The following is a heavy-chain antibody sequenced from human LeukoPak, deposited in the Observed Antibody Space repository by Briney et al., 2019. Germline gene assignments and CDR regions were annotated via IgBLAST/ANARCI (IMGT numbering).Heavy chain of an antibody. D-gene: IGHD4-17*01. Sequence: GGSLRLSCAASGFTFSSYAMHWVRQAPGKGLEWVAVISYDGSNKYYADSVKGRFTISRDNSKNTLYLQMNSLRAEDTAVYYCARVGVVTTVTTGVGDDFDIWGQGTMVTVSS. CDR1: GFTFSSYA. CDR2: ISYDGSNK. J-gene: IGHJ3*02. V-gene: IGHV3-30*04. CDR3: ARVGVVTTVTTGVGDDFDI.